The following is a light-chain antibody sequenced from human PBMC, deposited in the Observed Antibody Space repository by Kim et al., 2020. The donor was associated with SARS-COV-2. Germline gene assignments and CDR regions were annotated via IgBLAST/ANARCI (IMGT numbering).Light chain of an antibody. J-gene: IGLJ2*01. Sequence: GKTVSISCTRGRGGIASNYVQWYQQRPGSVTTTVIYEDDRRPSGVPDRFSASIDSSSNSASLTISGLQTEDEADYYCQSFDTTNVVFGGGTQLTVL. CDR3: QSFDTTNVV. CDR2: EDD. CDR1: RGGIASNY. V-gene: IGLV6-57*03.